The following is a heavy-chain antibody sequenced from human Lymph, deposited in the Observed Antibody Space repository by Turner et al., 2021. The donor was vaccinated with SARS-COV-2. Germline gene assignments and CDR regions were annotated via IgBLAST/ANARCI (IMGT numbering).Heavy chain of an antibody. CDR3: AKDPNWYVLSAVDY. V-gene: IGHV3-23*01. CDR1: GFIFSSYA. CDR2: ISASGGST. Sequence: EVQLLASGGGLVQPGGSLRLSCAASGFIFSSYAMSWVRQAPGKGLDWVSTISASGGSTYYADSVKGRFTISRDNCKNTLYLQMNSLRAEDTAVYYCAKDPNWYVLSAVDYWGQVTLVTVSS. D-gene: IGHD1-1*01. J-gene: IGHJ4*02.